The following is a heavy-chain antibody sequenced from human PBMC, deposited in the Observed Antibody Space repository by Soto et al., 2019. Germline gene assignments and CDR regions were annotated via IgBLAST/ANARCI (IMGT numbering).Heavy chain of an antibody. Sequence: SVNLYCKTSGDTFSIYAIGWVRQAHGQGLEWMGGIIPIFGTANYAQKFQGRVTITADESTSTAYMELSSLRSEDTAVYYCARQVGGPDAFDIWGQGTMVTVSS. CDR2: IIPIFGTA. J-gene: IGHJ3*02. CDR3: ARQVGGPDAFDI. CDR1: GDTFSIYA. V-gene: IGHV1-69*01. D-gene: IGHD3-10*01.